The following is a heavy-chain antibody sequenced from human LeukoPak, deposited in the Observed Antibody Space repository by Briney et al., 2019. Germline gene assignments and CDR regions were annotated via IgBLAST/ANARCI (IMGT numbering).Heavy chain of an antibody. V-gene: IGHV1-2*02. Sequence: ASGNVSCNASGSTFTGYNMHWVRQAPGQGLEWMEWINTNSGGTNYAQMFQGRVTTTGDTSISTAYMELSSMRSDDTTVYYCARGAGNYFDYWGQGTLVTVSS. CDR3: ARGAGNYFDY. CDR1: GSTFTGYN. J-gene: IGHJ4*02. CDR2: INTNSGGT.